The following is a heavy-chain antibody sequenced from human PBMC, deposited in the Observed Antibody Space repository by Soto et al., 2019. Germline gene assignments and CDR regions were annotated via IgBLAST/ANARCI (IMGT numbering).Heavy chain of an antibody. CDR3: ASHYDSSGYYYRGLDY. V-gene: IGHV3-7*03. J-gene: IGHJ4*02. CDR2: IKQDGSEK. CDR1: GFTFSSYW. D-gene: IGHD3-22*01. Sequence: GGSLRLSCAASGFTFSSYWMSWVRQAPGKGLEWVANIKQDGSEKYYVDSVKGRFTISRDNAKNSLYLQMNSLRAEDTAVYYCASHYDSSGYYYRGLDYWGQGTLVTVSS.